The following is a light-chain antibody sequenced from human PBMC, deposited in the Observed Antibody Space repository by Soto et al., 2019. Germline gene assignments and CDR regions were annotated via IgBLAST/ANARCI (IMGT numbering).Light chain of an antibody. CDR3: SSFTTSSTWV. V-gene: IGLV2-14*01. J-gene: IGLJ2*01. Sequence: QSVLTQPASVSGSPGQSITISCTGTSSDVGGYNYVSWYQQHPGEGPKLMIYDVSNRPSGVSNRFSGSKSGNTASLTISGLQAEDEADYYCSSFTTSSTWVFGGGTKLTVL. CDR2: DVS. CDR1: SSDVGGYNY.